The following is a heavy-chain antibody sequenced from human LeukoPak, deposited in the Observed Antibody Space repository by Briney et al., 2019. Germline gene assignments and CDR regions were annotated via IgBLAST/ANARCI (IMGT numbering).Heavy chain of an antibody. CDR2: INWNGGST. J-gene: IGHJ4*02. D-gene: IGHD3-10*01. CDR3: ASAGLTYGSGSYFVY. CDR1: GFTFSNFW. V-gene: IGHV3-20*04. Sequence: LPGGSLRLSCEGSGFTFSNFWMSWVRQAPGKGLEWVSGINWNGGSTGYADSVKGRFTISRDHAKNSLYLQMNSLRAEDTALYYCASAGLTYGSGSYFVYWGQGTLVTVSS.